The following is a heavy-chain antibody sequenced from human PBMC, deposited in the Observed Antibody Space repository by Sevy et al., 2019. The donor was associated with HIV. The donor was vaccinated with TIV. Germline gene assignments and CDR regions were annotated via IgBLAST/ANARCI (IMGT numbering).Heavy chain of an antibody. D-gene: IGHD3-22*01. Sequence: GGSLRLSCAASGFTFSSYSMNWVRQAPGKGLEWVSTIYSGGSTFYADSVKGRFTISRDNSKNTLYLQMNSLRAEDTAVYYCARDRYYDASGYYYYYYGLDVWGQGTTVTVSS. V-gene: IGHV3-66*01. CDR2: IYSGGST. CDR1: GFTFSSYS. CDR3: ARDRYYDASGYYYYYYGLDV. J-gene: IGHJ6*02.